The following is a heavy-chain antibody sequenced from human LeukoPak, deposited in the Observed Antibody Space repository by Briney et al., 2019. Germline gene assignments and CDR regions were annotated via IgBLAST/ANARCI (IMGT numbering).Heavy chain of an antibody. D-gene: IGHD3-10*01. CDR2: INPNSGGT. V-gene: IGHV1-2*02. Sequence: GASVKVSCKASGYTFTGYYMHWVRQAPGQGLEWMGWINPNSGGTNYAQKFQGRVTMTRDTSISTAYMELSRLRSDDTAVYYCARDSYRGYYGSGSYYTAWGQGTLVTVSS. CDR3: ARDSYRGYYGSGSYYTA. J-gene: IGHJ5*02. CDR1: GYTFTGYY.